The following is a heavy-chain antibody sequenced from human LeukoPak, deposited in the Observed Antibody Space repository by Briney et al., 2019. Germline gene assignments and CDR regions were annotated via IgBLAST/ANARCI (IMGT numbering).Heavy chain of an antibody. CDR3: ARHGSSWTHFDY. J-gene: IGHJ4*02. D-gene: IGHD6-13*01. CDR2: IYYSKST. Sequence: SETLSLTCTVSGGSIGSYYWSWFRQPPWKGLEWIGYIYYSKSTNYNPSLKSRVTISVDTSKNQFSLKLSSVTAADTAVYYCARHGSSWTHFDYWGQGTLVTVSS. V-gene: IGHV4-59*08. CDR1: GGSIGSYY.